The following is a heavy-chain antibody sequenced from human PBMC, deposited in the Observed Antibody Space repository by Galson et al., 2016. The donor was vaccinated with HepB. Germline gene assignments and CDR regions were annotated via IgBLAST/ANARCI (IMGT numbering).Heavy chain of an antibody. CDR3: ATEDELAGQRW. V-gene: IGHV1-24*01. CDR2: SDPDYGQK. CDR1: GNTLNELS. D-gene: IGHD1-14*01. Sequence: SVKVSCKGSGNTLNELSIHWVRQAPGKGLEWMGGSDPDYGQKIYGEKFAGRVTTTEDTSTDTVYMELSSLTSEDTAVYCCATEDELAGQRWWGQGTLVTVSS. J-gene: IGHJ4*02.